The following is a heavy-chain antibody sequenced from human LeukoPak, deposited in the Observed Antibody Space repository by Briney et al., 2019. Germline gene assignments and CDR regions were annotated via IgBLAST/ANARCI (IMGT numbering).Heavy chain of an antibody. D-gene: IGHD5-24*01. Sequence: GGSLRLSCAASGFTFSSYSMSWVRQAPGKGLEWVSSISSGSTYIYYADSVKGRFTISRDNSKNTLYLQMNSLRAEDTAVYYCAKSGYNRFDYWGQGTLVTVSS. V-gene: IGHV3-21*04. CDR2: ISSGSTYI. CDR3: AKSGYNRFDY. J-gene: IGHJ4*02. CDR1: GFTFSSYS.